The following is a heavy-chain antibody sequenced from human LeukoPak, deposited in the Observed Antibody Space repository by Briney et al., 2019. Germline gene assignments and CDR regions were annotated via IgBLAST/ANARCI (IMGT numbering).Heavy chain of an antibody. CDR1: GFTFYTSG. CDR3: AIEQWELKY. Sequence: GGXXRLSCAASGFTFYTSGMGWVRQAPGKGLEGVSAISGSGGITYYADSVKGRFTISRDDSKNTLYLQMNSLKAEDTAVYYCAIEQWELKYWGQGTLVTVSS. CDR2: ISGSGGIT. V-gene: IGHV3-23*01. J-gene: IGHJ4*02. D-gene: IGHD1-26*01.